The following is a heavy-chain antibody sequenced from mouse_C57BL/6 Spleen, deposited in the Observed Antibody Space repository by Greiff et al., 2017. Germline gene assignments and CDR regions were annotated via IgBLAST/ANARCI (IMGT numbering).Heavy chain of an antibody. J-gene: IGHJ2*01. CDR2: IDPSDSYT. Sequence: VQLQQPGAELVMPGASVKLSCKASGYTFTSYWMHWVKQRPGQGLEWIGEIDPSDSYTNYNQKFKGKSTFTVDQSSSTAYMQLSSLTSEDSAVYYCASYCCVYYFDSWGQGTTLTVSS. CDR3: ASYCCVYYFDS. D-gene: IGHD1-1*01. V-gene: IGHV1-69*01. CDR1: GYTFTSYW.